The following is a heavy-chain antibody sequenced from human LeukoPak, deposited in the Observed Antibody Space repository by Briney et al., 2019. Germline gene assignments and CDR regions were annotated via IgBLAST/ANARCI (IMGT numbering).Heavy chain of an antibody. CDR1: GGTFSSYA. CDR2: IIPILGIT. V-gene: IGHV1-69*04. D-gene: IGHD3-16*02. CDR3: APPWPVSP. Sequence: SVKVSCKASGGTFSSYAISWVRQAPGQGLEWMGRIIPILGITNYAQKFQGRVTITADKSTSTAYMELSSLRSEDTAVYYCAPPWPVSPWGQGTLVTVSS. J-gene: IGHJ5*02.